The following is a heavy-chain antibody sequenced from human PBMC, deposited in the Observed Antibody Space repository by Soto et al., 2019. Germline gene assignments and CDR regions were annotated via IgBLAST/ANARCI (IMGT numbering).Heavy chain of an antibody. V-gene: IGHV3-48*02. CDR3: ASHRPYYYDSSGPPGAFDI. Sequence: PGGSLRLSCAASGFTFSSYSMNWVRQAPGKGLEWVSYISSSSSTIYYADSVKGRFTISRDNAKNSLYLQMNSLRDEDTAVYYCASHRPYYYDSSGPPGAFDIWGQGTMVTV. D-gene: IGHD3-22*01. CDR1: GFTFSSYS. CDR2: ISSSSSTI. J-gene: IGHJ3*02.